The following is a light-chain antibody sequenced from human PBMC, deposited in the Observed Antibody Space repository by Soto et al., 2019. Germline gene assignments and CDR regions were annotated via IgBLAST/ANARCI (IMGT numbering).Light chain of an antibody. Sequence: QSALTQPASVSGSPGQSITISCTGTSSDVGGYNYVSWYQQHPGKAPKLMIYEVSNRPSGVSNRFSGSKSGNTASLTISGLQAADEADYYCSSYTSSSTLVVFGGGTQLTVL. CDR2: EVS. V-gene: IGLV2-14*01. CDR3: SSYTSSSTLVV. J-gene: IGLJ2*01. CDR1: SSDVGGYNY.